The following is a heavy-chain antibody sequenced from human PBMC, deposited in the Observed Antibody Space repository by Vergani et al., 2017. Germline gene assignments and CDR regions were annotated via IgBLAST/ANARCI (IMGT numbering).Heavy chain of an antibody. D-gene: IGHD2-21*02. J-gene: IGHJ4*02. CDR1: GFTFSSYG. Sequence: QVQLVESGGGLVQPGRSLRLSCAASGFTFSSYGMHWVRQAPGKGLEWVAVIWYDGSNKYYADSVKGRFTISRDNSKNTLYLQMNSLRAEDTAVYYCARLAGIVVVTAALDYWGQGTLVTVSS. CDR2: IWYDGSNK. V-gene: IGHV3-33*01. CDR3: ARLAGIVVVTAALDY.